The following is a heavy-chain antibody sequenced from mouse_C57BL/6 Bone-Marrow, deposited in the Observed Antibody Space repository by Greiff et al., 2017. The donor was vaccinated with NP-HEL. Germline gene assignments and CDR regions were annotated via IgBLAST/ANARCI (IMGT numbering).Heavy chain of an antibody. J-gene: IGHJ2*01. CDR1: GFNIKNTY. CDR2: IDPANGNT. Sequence: EVQLQQSVAELVRPGASVKLSCTASGFNIKNTYMHWVKQRPEQGLEWIGRIDPANGNTKYDPKFQGKATITADTSSSTAYLQLCSLTSEDTAIYYCARSNYYGSLYFDYWGQGTTLTVSA. CDR3: ARSNYYGSLYFDY. D-gene: IGHD1-1*01. V-gene: IGHV14-3*01.